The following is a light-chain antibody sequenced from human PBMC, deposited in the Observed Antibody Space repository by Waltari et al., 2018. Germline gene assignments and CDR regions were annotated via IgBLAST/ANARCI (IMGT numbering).Light chain of an antibody. V-gene: IGKV3-15*01. CDR1: QSITTN. CDR2: DAS. J-gene: IGKJ5*01. Sequence: EVVMTQSPATLSLSPGERATISCRASQSITTNLAWYQHKPGQAPSLLIYDASTRPTSVPARFSGSGSGTEYTLPISSLQSEDVAVYYCQQYNSWPPITFGQGTRLAIK. CDR3: QQYNSWPPIT.